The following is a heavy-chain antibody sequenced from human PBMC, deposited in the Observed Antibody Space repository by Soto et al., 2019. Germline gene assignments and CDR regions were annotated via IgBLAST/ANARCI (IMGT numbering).Heavy chain of an antibody. CDR3: ARPQRVRWNYDCYFDL. CDR1: GGTFSSYA. J-gene: IGHJ2*01. D-gene: IGHD1-7*01. CDR2: IIPIFGTT. Sequence: QVQLVQSGAEVKMPGSSVKVSCKASGGTFSSYAISWVRQAPGQGLEWMGGIIPIFGTTNYAQKFQGRVTITADESTSTAYMELSSLRFEDTAVNYCARPQRVRWNYDCYFDLWGRGTLVTVSS. V-gene: IGHV1-69*12.